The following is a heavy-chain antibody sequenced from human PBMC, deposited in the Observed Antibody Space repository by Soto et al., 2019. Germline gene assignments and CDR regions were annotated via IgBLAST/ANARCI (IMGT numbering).Heavy chain of an antibody. CDR1: GGTVSSYA. V-gene: IGHV1-69*13. Sequence: GSSVQVSCQASGGTVSSYAISWVRQAPGQGLEWMGGIIRIFGTATYAHKFQGRVTITADESTSTAYMELSSLRSEDTAVYYCAREAMVDYYYYYGMDVWGQGTRVTLSS. J-gene: IGHJ6*02. D-gene: IGHD5-18*01. CDR3: AREAMVDYYYYYGMDV. CDR2: IIRIFGTA.